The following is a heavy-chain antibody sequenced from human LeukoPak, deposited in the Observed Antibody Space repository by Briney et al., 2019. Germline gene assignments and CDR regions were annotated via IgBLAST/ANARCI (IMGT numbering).Heavy chain of an antibody. V-gene: IGHV3-7*01. CDR1: GFAFNNYW. CDR3: ASLYRLVGATWYYGMDV. D-gene: IGHD1-26*01. CDR2: INQDGSEK. J-gene: IGHJ6*02. Sequence: GGSLRLSCVASGFAFNNYWMSWVRQAPGKGLEWVANINQDGSEKYYVDSVRGRFTISRDNSKNTLYLQMNNLRAEDTAVYYCASLYRLVGATWYYGMDVWGQGTTVTVSS.